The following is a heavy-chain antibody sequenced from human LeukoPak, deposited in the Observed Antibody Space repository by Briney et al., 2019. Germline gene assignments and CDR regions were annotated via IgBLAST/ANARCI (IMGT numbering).Heavy chain of an antibody. D-gene: IGHD5-24*01. J-gene: IGHJ4*02. V-gene: IGHV3-74*01. CDR3: VRDKDGYNF. CDR2: IDTDGKTT. Sequence: GGSLRLSCAASGFTFNTYVMHWVRHAPGKGLVWVARIDTDGKTTTHADSVKGRFTISRDNAKNMLYVQMNSLRAEDTAVYYCVRDKDGYNFWGQGTLVSVSS. CDR1: GFTFNTYV.